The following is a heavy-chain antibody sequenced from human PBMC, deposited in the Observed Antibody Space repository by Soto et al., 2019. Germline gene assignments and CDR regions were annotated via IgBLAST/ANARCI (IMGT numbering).Heavy chain of an antibody. CDR2: IYWDNDK. Sequence: SGPTLVNPTQTLTLTCTFSGFSLSTSGVGVGWIRQPPGRALECLALIYWDNDKRYSPSLRSRLSVTKDTSKNQVVLTMTNMDPEDTGTYYCAHRLCDSSCYWDVGFFDSWGQGTLVTVS. CDR3: AHRLCDSSCYWDVGFFDS. V-gene: IGHV2-5*02. CDR1: GFSLSTSGVG. D-gene: IGHD2-15*01. J-gene: IGHJ4*02.